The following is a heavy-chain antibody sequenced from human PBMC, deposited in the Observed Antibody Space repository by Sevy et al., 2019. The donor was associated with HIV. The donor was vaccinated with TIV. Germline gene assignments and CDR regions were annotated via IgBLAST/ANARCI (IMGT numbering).Heavy chain of an antibody. V-gene: IGHV4-59*01. CDR2: VYYTGST. J-gene: IGHJ4*02. D-gene: IGHD3-9*01. Sequence: SETLSLTCTVSGGSISSYYWSWIRQPPGKGLEWIGHVYYTGSTNYNPSLKSRVTISLDTSKNQFSLKLSSVTAADTAVYYCARGYDILTGYYNDYWGQGTLVTVSS. CDR1: GGSISSYY. CDR3: ARGYDILTGYYNDY.